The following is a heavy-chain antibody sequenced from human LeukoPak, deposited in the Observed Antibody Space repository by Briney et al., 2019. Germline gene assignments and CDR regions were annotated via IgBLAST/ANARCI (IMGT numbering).Heavy chain of an antibody. Sequence: PGGSLRLSCVVSGFTFSSYPMSWVRQAPGKGLEWVSVISESGDVTHYADSMKGRFTISRDNSESTLYLQMNSLRADDTAVYYCAKFGDYYDSIGHDYWGQGTLVTVSS. V-gene: IGHV3-23*01. CDR3: AKFGDYYDSIGHDY. J-gene: IGHJ4*02. D-gene: IGHD3-22*01. CDR2: ISESGDVT. CDR1: GFTFSSYP.